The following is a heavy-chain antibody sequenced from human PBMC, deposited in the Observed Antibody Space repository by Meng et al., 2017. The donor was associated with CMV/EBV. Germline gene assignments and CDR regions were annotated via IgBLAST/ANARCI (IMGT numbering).Heavy chain of an antibody. CDR1: GFTFSSYS. Sequence: GESLKISCAASGFTFSSYSMNWVRQAPGKGLEWVLSISSSSSYIYYADSVKGRFTISRDNAKNSLYLQMNSLRAEDTAVYYCARRRGRHSGGGSYYFDYWGQGTLVTVSS. V-gene: IGHV3-21*01. D-gene: IGHD4-23*01. CDR2: ISSSSSYI. J-gene: IGHJ4*02. CDR3: ARRRGRHSGGGSYYFDY.